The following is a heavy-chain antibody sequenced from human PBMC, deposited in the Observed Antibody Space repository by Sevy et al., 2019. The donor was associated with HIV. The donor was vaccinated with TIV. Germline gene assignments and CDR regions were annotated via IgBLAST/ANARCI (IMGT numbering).Heavy chain of an antibody. CDR1: GYTFTSYG. J-gene: IGHJ5*02. Sequence: ASVKVSCKASGYTFTSYGISWVRQAPGQGLEWMGWISAYNGNTNYAQKLQGRVTMTTDTSTSTAYMELRSLRSDDTAVYYCASDEAGYSYYDFWSGYYTWFDPWGQGTLVTVSS. CDR2: ISAYNGNT. V-gene: IGHV1-18*01. D-gene: IGHD3-3*01. CDR3: ASDEAGYSYYDFWSGYYTWFDP.